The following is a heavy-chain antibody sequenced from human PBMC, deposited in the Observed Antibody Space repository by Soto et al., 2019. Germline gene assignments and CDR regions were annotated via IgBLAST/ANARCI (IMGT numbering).Heavy chain of an antibody. D-gene: IGHD2-2*01. CDR1: GCTFTSYY. CDR2: ISAYNGNT. J-gene: IGHJ6*03. CDR3: ARGPDIVVVPAARAAYYYYYYMDV. Sequence: ASVKVSCKASGCTFTSYYMHWVRQAPGQGLEWMGWISAYNGNTNYAQKLQGRVTMTTDTSTSTAYMELRSLRSDDTAVYYCARGPDIVVVPAARAAYYYYYYMDVWGKGTTLTVSS. V-gene: IGHV1-18*04.